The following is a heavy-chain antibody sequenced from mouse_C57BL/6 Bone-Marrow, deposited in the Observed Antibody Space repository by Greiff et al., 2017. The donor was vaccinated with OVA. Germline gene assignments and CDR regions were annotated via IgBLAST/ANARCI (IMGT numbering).Heavy chain of an antibody. D-gene: IGHD2-4*01. Sequence: VQLQQSGPELVKPGASVKLSCKASGYTFTSYDINWVKQRPGQGLALIGWLYPRDGSTKYNAKFKGKATLTVDTSSSTAYMELHSLTSEDSAVYFCAAIYYDYDDAMDYWGQGTSVTVSS. J-gene: IGHJ4*01. V-gene: IGHV1-85*01. CDR3: AAIYYDYDDAMDY. CDR1: GYTFTSYD. CDR2: LYPRDGST.